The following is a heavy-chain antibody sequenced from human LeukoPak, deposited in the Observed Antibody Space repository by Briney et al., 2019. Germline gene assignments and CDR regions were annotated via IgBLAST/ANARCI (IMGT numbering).Heavy chain of an antibody. V-gene: IGHV3-13*04. Sequence: PGGSLRLSCAASGFTLSSYDMHGARQTTGEGLEWVSGIDTAGGTCYADSVKGRFTISRDNSKNTLYLQMNSLRAEDTVVYYCARGSGSFSGGFDYWGQGTLVTVSS. J-gene: IGHJ4*02. CDR1: GFTLSSYD. D-gene: IGHD1-26*01. CDR3: ARGSGSFSGGFDY. CDR2: IDTAGGT.